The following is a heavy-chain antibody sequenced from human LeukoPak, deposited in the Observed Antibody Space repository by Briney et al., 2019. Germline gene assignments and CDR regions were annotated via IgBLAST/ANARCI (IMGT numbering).Heavy chain of an antibody. Sequence: GGSLRLSCAASGFTFSSYGMSWVRQAPGKGLEWVSSISRSGSTKYYADSVKGRFTISRDNAKNSLFLQMNSLRAEDTAVYYCASDSFYDSGGYFYYWGQGTPVTVSS. D-gene: IGHD3-22*01. V-gene: IGHV3-48*04. CDR3: ASDSFYDSGGYFYY. CDR2: ISRSGSTK. J-gene: IGHJ4*02. CDR1: GFTFSSYG.